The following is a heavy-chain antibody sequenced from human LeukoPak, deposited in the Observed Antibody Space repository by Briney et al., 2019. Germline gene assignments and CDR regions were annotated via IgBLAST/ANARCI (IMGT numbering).Heavy chain of an antibody. CDR2: ISYDRSNR. D-gene: IGHD2-2*01. CDR3: AKVGGGCPQLCHGMDD. Sequence: PGRSLRLSCAASGFTFSSYGIHWVRQAPGKGLEWVAVISYDRSNRYHADSVKGRFTISRDNSKNTLYLQMNSLRAEDTAVYYCAKVGGGCPQLCHGMDDWGQGTTVTVSS. CDR1: GFTFSSYG. V-gene: IGHV3-30*18. J-gene: IGHJ6*02.